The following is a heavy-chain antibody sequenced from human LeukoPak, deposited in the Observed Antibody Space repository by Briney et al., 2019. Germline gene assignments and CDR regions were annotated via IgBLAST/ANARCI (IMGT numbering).Heavy chain of an antibody. D-gene: IGHD3-10*01. CDR2: IYYSGST. Sequence: PSETLSLTCTVSGGSISSYYCSWIRQPPGKGLEWIGYIYYSGSTNYNPSLKSRVTISVDTSKNQFSLKLSSVTAADTAVYYCARGMVRGVINPFDYWVQGTLVTVSS. J-gene: IGHJ4*02. CDR1: GGSISSYY. V-gene: IGHV4-59*01. CDR3: ARGMVRGVINPFDY.